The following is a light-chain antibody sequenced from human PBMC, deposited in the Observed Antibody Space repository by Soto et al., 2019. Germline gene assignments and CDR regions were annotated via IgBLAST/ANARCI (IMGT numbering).Light chain of an antibody. CDR1: SSDVGAYDY. J-gene: IGLJ1*01. Sequence: QSVLTQPASVSASPGQSITISCTGASSDVGAYDYVSWYQQHPGKAPKVIIFEVTNRPSGVSDRFSGSKSGNMASLTISGLQAGDEADYFCGSYTSRSTYVFGTGTKVTVL. CDR2: EVT. CDR3: GSYTSRSTYV. V-gene: IGLV2-14*01.